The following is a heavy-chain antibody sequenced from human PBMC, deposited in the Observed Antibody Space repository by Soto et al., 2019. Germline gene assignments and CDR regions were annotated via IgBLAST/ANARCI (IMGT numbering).Heavy chain of an antibody. CDR2: ISGSGGST. J-gene: IGHJ4*02. V-gene: IGHV3-23*01. CDR3: AKDRRGSFDH. Sequence: GGCLRLSCAASGFTFISYAMSWVLQAPGKGLEWVSAISGSGGSTYYADSVKGRFTISRDNSKNTLYLQMNSLRAEDTAVYYCAKDRRGSFDHWGQGTLVTVS. CDR1: GFTFISYA.